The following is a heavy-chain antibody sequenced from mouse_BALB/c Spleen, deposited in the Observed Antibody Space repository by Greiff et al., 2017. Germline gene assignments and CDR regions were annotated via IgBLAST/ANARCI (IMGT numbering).Heavy chain of an antibody. D-gene: IGHD2-4*01. J-gene: IGHJ4*01. Sequence: VQLKQSGAELVRPGALVKLSCKASGFNIKDYYMHWVKQRPEQGLEWIGWIDPENGNTIYDPKFQGKASITADTSSNTAYLQLNSLTSEDTAVYYCARSPRLRSAMDYWGQGTSVTVSS. V-gene: IGHV14-1*02. CDR2: IDPENGNT. CDR3: ARSPRLRSAMDY. CDR1: GFNIKDYY.